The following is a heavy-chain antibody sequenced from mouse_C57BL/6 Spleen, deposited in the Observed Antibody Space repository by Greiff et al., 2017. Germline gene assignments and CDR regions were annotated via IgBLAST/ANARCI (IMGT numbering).Heavy chain of an antibody. CDR3: ASYSNYGYYFDY. V-gene: IGHV5-9*01. CDR1: GFTFSSYT. J-gene: IGHJ2*01. Sequence: DVQLVESGGGLVKPGGSLKLSCAASGFTFSSYTMSWVRQTPEKRLEWVATISGGGGNTYYPDSVKGRFTISRDNAKNTLYLQMSSLRSEDTALYYCASYSNYGYYFDYWGQGTTLTVSS. CDR2: ISGGGGNT. D-gene: IGHD2-5*01.